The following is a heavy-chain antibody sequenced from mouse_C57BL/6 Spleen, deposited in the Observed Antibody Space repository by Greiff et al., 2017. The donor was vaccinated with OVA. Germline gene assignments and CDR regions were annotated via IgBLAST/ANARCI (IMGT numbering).Heavy chain of an antibody. D-gene: IGHD1-1*01. CDR1: GYTFTSYW. CDR3: ARSYYGSSYLLAY. V-gene: IGHV1-59*01. CDR2: IDPSDSYT. Sequence: QVQLQQPGAELVRPGTSVKLSCKASGYTFTSYWMHWVKQRPGQGLEWIGVIDPSDSYTNYNQKFKGKATLTVDTSSSTAYMQLSSLTSEDSAVYDGARSYYGSSYLLAYWGQGTLVTVSA. J-gene: IGHJ3*01.